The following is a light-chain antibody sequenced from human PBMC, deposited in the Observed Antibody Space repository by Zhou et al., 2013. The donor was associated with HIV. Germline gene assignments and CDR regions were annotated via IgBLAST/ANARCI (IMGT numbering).Light chain of an antibody. J-gene: IGKJ1*01. CDR1: QAISTY. Sequence: AIRMTQSPSSFSASTGDRVTITCRASQAISTYLAWYQQKPGKAPNLLIYAASTLQPGVPSRFSGSGSGTDFTLTISCLQSEDFATYYCQNYNSAPRTFGQGTKVEIK. V-gene: IGKV1-8*01. CDR2: AAS. CDR3: QNYNSAPRT.